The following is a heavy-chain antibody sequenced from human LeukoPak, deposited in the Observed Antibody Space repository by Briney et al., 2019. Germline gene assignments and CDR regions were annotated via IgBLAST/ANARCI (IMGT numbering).Heavy chain of an antibody. CDR3: TREGSITMIESKYYFDY. Sequence: GGSLRLSCTASGFTFGDYAMSWFRQAPGKGLEWVGFIRSKAYGGTTEYAASVKGRFTISRDDSKSIAYLQMNSLKTEDTAVHYCTREGSITMIESKYYFDYWGQGTLVTVSS. V-gene: IGHV3-49*03. D-gene: IGHD3-22*01. CDR1: GFTFGDYA. J-gene: IGHJ4*02. CDR2: IRSKAYGGTT.